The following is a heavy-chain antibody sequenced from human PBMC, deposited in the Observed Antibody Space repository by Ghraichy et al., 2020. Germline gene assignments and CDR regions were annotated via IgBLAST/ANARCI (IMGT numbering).Heavy chain of an antibody. CDR1: GGSISSYY. Sequence: SETLSLTCTVSGGSISSYYWSWIRQPPGKGLEWIGYIYYSGSTNYNPSLKSRVTISVDTSKNQFSLKLSSVTAADTAVYYCAREGGWGLYYYDSSGYYFDYWGQGTLVTVSS. CDR3: AREGGWGLYYYDSSGYYFDY. D-gene: IGHD3-22*01. J-gene: IGHJ4*02. V-gene: IGHV4-59*01. CDR2: IYYSGST.